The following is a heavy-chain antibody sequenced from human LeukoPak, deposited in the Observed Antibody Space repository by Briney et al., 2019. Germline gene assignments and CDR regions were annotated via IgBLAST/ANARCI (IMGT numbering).Heavy chain of an antibody. D-gene: IGHD4-17*01. CDR2: ISWNSGSI. V-gene: IGHV3-9*01. Sequence: GRSLRLSCAASGFTFDDYAMHWVRQAPGKGLEWVSGISWNSGSIGYADSVKGRFTISRDNAKNSLYLQMNSLSAEDTAVYYCAREFTSDYGDARGYVNFDYWGQGTLVTVSS. CDR3: AREFTSDYGDARGYVNFDY. J-gene: IGHJ4*02. CDR1: GFTFDDYA.